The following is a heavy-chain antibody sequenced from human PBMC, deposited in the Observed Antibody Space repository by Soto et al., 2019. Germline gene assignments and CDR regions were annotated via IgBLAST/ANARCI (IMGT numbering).Heavy chain of an antibody. CDR1: GFTFSTFA. J-gene: IGHJ5*02. D-gene: IGHD3-3*01. Sequence: AVGSLRLSCAASGFTFSTFALHWVRQAPGEGLEWVALISHDGRIEKYADSVKGRFTISRDNSKNTLYMQMHSLRLEDTGVYYCARDGLPDDFRSGGYWFDPWGQGTQVTVSS. CDR2: ISHDGRIE. V-gene: IGHV3-30-3*01. CDR3: ARDGLPDDFRSGGYWFDP.